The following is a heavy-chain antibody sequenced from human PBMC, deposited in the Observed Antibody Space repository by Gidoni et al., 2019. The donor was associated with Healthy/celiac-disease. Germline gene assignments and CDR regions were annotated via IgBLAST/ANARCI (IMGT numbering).Heavy chain of an antibody. V-gene: IGHV3-21*01. D-gene: IGHD3-3*01. J-gene: IGHJ3*02. CDR3: ARDRGSFGVVMYDAFDI. Sequence: EVQLVESGRGLVKPGGSLRLSCAASGFTFSSYSMNWVRQAPGKGLEWVSSISSSSSYIYYADSVKGRFTISRDNAKNSLYLQMNSLRAEDTAVYYCARDRGSFGVVMYDAFDIWGQGTMVTVSA. CDR1: GFTFSSYS. CDR2: ISSSSSYI.